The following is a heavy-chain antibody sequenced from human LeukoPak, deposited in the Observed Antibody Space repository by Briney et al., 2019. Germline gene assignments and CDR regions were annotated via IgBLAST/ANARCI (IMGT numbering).Heavy chain of an antibody. J-gene: IGHJ3*02. CDR2: IYYSGST. Sequence: PSETLSLTCTVSGGSISSYYWSWTRQPPGKGLEWVGTIYYSGSTYYSPSLKSRVAISVDTSKNQFSLKLSSVTAADTAVYYCANYCSSSSCHIRRAFDIWGQGTMVTVSS. D-gene: IGHD2-2*02. CDR3: ANYCSSSSCHIRRAFDI. CDR1: GGSISSYY. V-gene: IGHV4-59*04.